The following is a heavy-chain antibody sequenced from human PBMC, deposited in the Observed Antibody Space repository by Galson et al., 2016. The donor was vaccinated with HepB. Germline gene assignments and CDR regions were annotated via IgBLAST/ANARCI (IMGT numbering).Heavy chain of an antibody. CDR2: VSFDGRKK. D-gene: IGHD4-23*01. J-gene: IGHJ6*02. CDR1: GFTFSNYA. V-gene: IGHV3-30*04. CDR3: TRAATVDQDFYYYAMDV. Sequence: SLRLSCAASGFTFSNYAMHWVRQAPGKGLEWVAVVSFDGRKKYYADSMKGRFTISRDNAKNTLYLQMNSLRAEDTAVYYCTRAATVDQDFYYYAMDVWGQGTTGTVSS.